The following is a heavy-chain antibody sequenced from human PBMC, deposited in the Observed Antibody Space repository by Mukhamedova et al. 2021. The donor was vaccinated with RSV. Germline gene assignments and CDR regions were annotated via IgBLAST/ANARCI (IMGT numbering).Heavy chain of an antibody. CDR2: SYDGSNK. V-gene: IGHV3-30*01. D-gene: IGHD3-10*01. J-gene: IGHJ6*02. Sequence: SYDGSNKYYADSVKGRFTISRDNSKNTLYLQMNSLRAEDTAVYYCARDLRPGDYYGSGSYYLRTPSYYGMDVWGQGTTVTVSS. CDR3: ARDLRPGDYYGSGSYYLRTPSYYGMDV.